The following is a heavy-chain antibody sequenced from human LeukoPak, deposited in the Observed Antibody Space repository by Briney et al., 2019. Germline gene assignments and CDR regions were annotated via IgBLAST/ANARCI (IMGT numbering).Heavy chain of an antibody. V-gene: IGHV3-33*01. CDR1: GFTFSSYG. CDR3: AREGTSSWYYFDY. J-gene: IGHJ4*02. D-gene: IGHD6-13*01. Sequence: GGSLRLSCAASGFTFSSYGMHWVRKAPDKGLEWVAVIWYDGSNKYYADSVKGRFTISRDNSKNTLYLQMNSLRAEDTAVYYCAREGTSSWYYFDYWGRGTLVTVSS. CDR2: IWYDGSNK.